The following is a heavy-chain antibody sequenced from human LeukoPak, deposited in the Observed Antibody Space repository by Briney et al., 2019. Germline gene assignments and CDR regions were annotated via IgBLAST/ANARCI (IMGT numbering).Heavy chain of an antibody. CDR3: TKHTEHDYGDYYGDAFDI. J-gene: IGHJ3*02. CDR1: GYTFTCYG. V-gene: IGHV1-18*01. Sequence: ASVKVSCKASGYTFTCYGISWVRQAPGQGLEWMGWISAYNGNTNYAQKLQGRVTMTTDTSTSTAYMELRSLRSDDTAVYYCTKHTEHDYGDYYGDAFDIWGQGTMVTVSS. D-gene: IGHD4-17*01. CDR2: ISAYNGNT.